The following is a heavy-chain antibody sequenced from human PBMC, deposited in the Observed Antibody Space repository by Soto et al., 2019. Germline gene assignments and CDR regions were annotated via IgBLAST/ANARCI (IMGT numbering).Heavy chain of an antibody. J-gene: IGHJ5*02. V-gene: IGHV4-30-4*01. CDR3: ARAGVATIYPGNNWFDP. CDR2: IYYSGST. CDR1: GGSISSGGYY. Sequence: QVQLQESGPGLVKPSQTLSLTCTVSGGSISSGGYYWSWIRQPPGKGLEWIGYIYYSGSTYYNPSLKSRVTISVDTSKNQFSLNLSSVTAADTVMYYCARAGVATIYPGNNWFDPWGQGTLVTVSS. D-gene: IGHD5-12*01.